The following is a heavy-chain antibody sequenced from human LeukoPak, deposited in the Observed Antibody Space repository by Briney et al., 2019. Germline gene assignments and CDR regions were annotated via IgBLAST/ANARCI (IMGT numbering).Heavy chain of an antibody. J-gene: IGHJ4*02. V-gene: IGHV3-30*18. D-gene: IGHD3-9*01. Sequence: GRSLRLSCAASGFTFSRNSMHWVRQVPGKGLEWVAVISYDGSNKYYADSVKGRFTISRDNSKNTLYLQMNSLRAEDTAVYYCAKDILAGTFSYFDYWGQGTLVTVSS. CDR1: GFTFSRNS. CDR2: ISYDGSNK. CDR3: AKDILAGTFSYFDY.